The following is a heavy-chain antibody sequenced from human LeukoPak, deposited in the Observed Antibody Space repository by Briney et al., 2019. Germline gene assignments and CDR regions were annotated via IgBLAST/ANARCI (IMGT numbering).Heavy chain of an antibody. Sequence: PGGSLRLSCAASGFTFNNYAIHWVRQAPGKGLEWVALISYDGSNKYYADSVKGRFTISRDNSKNTLYLQMNSLRAEDTAVYYCARAIAQYSYCSSADCYTGLLDPWGQGTLVTVSS. CDR2: ISYDGSNK. V-gene: IGHV3-30*04. D-gene: IGHD2-2*02. CDR3: ARAIAQYSYCSSADCYTGLLDP. J-gene: IGHJ5*02. CDR1: GFTFNNYA.